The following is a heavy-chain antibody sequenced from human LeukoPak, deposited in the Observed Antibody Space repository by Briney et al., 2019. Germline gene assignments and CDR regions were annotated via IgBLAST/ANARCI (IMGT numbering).Heavy chain of an antibody. D-gene: IGHD1-1*01. V-gene: IGHV4-39*06. CDR2: INYSGDT. CDR1: GGSISSSCYY. CDR3: VRLLSATGNFDY. Sequence: SETLSLTCTVSGGSISSSCYYWGWIRQPPGKGLEWIENINYSGDTYYNPSLKSRVTISVDTSKNQFPLKLRSVTAADTAVYYCVRLLSATGNFDYWGQGALVTVSS. J-gene: IGHJ4*02.